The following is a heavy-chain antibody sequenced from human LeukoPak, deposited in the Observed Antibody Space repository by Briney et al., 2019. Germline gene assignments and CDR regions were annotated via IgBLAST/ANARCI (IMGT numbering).Heavy chain of an antibody. J-gene: IGHJ6*03. CDR3: ARSSPPNYYYHYYMDV. CDR1: GFTFTGYY. CDR2: INLNSGDT. V-gene: IGHV1-2*02. Sequence: ASVKVSCKASGFTFTGYYMHWVRQAPGQGLEWMGLINLNSGDTNYTQKFQGRVTMTRDTSISTAYMELSSLRSDDTAVYYCARSSPPNYYYHYYMDVWGKGTTVTVSS.